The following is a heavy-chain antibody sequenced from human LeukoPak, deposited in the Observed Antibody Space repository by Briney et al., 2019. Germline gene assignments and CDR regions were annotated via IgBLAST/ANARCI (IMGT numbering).Heavy chain of an antibody. CDR1: GGSFSGYY. CDR2: INHSGST. Sequence: PSETLSLTCAVYGGSFSGYYWSWIRQPPGKGLEWIGEINHSGSTNYNPSLKSRVTISVDTSKNQFSLKLSSVTAADTAVYYCARGPLVWGPRLPYYFDYWGQGTLVTVFS. V-gene: IGHV4-34*01. D-gene: IGHD3-16*01. CDR3: ARGPLVWGPRLPYYFDY. J-gene: IGHJ4*02.